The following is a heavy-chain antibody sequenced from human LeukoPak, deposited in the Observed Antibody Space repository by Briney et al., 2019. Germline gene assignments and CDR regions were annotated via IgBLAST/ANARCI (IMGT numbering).Heavy chain of an antibody. CDR2: ISWNSGSI. J-gene: IGHJ4*02. CDR1: GFTFDDYA. CDR3: AKDFLRWPQGYFDY. D-gene: IGHD2-15*01. V-gene: IGHV3-9*01. Sequence: PGRSLRLSCAASGFTFDDYAMHWVRQAPGKGLEWVSGISWNSGSIGYADSVKGRFTISRDNANNSLYLQMNSLRAEDTALYYCAKDFLRWPQGYFDYWGQGTLVTVSS.